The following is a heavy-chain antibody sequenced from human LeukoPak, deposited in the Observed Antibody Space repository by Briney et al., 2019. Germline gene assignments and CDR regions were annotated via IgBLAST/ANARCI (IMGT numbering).Heavy chain of an antibody. CDR1: GFTFSDYY. CDR3: ARAQDWGPYLVDY. V-gene: IGHV3-11*05. D-gene: IGHD7-27*01. CDR2: ISSSGSYT. J-gene: IGHJ4*02. Sequence: GGSLRLSCAASGFTFSDYYMSWIRQAPGKGLEWVSYISSSGSYTDYADSVKGRFTISRDNAQNSLYLQMNSLRAGDTAVYYCARAQDWGPYLVDYWGQGTLVTVSS.